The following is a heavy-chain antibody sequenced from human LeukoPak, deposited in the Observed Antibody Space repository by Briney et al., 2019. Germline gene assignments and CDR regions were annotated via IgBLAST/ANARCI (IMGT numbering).Heavy chain of an antibody. CDR3: ARSAAAGLFDY. CDR2: IYHTGET. J-gene: IGHJ4*02. Sequence: SETLSLTCTVAGYSISSGYYWGWLRQSPGKGLEWIASIYHTGETHYHPSLKSRVSISVDTSNNQFSLKLSSVTAADTAVYYCARSAAAGLFDYWGQGTLVPVSS. CDR1: GYSISSGYY. D-gene: IGHD6-13*01. V-gene: IGHV4-38-2*02.